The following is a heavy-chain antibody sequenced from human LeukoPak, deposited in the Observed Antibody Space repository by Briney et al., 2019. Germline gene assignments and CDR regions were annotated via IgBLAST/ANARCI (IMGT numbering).Heavy chain of an antibody. CDR2: IRYDGSNK. Sequence: PGGSLRLSCAASGFTFSSYGMHWVRQAPGKGLEWVAFIRYDGSNKYYADSVKGRFTISRDNAKNSLYLQMNSLRAEDTAVYYCAREDRRVRYFDWLSKLPQNFDYWGQGTLVTVSS. CDR1: GFTFSSYG. CDR3: AREDRRVRYFDWLSKLPQNFDY. D-gene: IGHD3-9*01. V-gene: IGHV3-30*02. J-gene: IGHJ4*02.